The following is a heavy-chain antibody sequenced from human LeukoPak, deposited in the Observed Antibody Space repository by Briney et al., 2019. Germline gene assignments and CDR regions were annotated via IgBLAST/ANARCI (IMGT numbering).Heavy chain of an antibody. D-gene: IGHD3-10*01. J-gene: IGHJ6*02. CDR1: GGSFINYA. CDR2: IIPILGIG. V-gene: IGHV1-69*04. CDR3: AIPSWGSGSYYLRGYYYYGMDV. Sequence: AVTVSFTGSGGSFINYAIRWVRQAPGQGREWMGRIIPILGIGNYAQKLQRRVTITAHKSPSTAYMQLSTLISEDTAVYYCAIPSWGSGSYYLRGYYYYGMDVWGQATTVTVSS.